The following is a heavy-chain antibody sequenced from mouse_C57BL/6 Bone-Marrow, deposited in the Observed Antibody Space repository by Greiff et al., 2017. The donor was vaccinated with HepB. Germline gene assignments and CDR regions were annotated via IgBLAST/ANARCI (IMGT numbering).Heavy chain of an antibody. CDR2: IYPGGGYT. CDR1: GYTFTNYW. D-gene: IGHD6-5*01. V-gene: IGHV1-63*01. Sequence: QVQLQQSGAELVRPGTSVKMSCKASGYTFTNYWIGWAKQRPGHGPEWIGDIYPGGGYTNYNEKFKGKATLTADKSSSTAYMQFSSLTSEDSAIYYCARILSEAMDYWGQGTSVTVSS. J-gene: IGHJ4*01. CDR3: ARILSEAMDY.